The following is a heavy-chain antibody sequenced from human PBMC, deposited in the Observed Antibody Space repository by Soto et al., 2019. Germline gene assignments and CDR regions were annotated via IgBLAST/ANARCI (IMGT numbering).Heavy chain of an antibody. J-gene: IGHJ1*01. CDR1: GGTFSGHA. CDR2: IIPVLGIK. CDR3: AKDPRSITGTTSIEEFKH. V-gene: IGHV1-69*13. Sequence: SVKVSCKASGGTFSGHALSWVRQAPGQGLEWMGGIIPVLGIKNYAQKCQDRITIAADESTGTASLDLRDLKSEDTAIYYCAKDPRSITGTTSIEEFKHWGPGTLVTVSS. D-gene: IGHD1-20*01.